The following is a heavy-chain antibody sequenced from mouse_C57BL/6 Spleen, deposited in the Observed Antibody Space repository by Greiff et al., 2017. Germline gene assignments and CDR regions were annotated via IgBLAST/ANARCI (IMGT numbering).Heavy chain of an antibody. V-gene: IGHV1-80*01. D-gene: IGHD1-1*01. CDR1: GYAFSSYW. Sequence: QVQLQQSGAELVKPGASVKISCKASGYAFSSYWMNWVKQRPGKGLEWIGQIYPGDGDTNYNGKFKGKATLTADKSSSTAYMQLSSLTSEDSAVYFCARRSSDYAMDYWGQGTSGTVSS. CDR3: ARRSSDYAMDY. CDR2: IYPGDGDT. J-gene: IGHJ4*01.